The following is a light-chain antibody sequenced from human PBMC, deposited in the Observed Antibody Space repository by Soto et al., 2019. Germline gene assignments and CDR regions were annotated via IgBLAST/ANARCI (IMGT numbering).Light chain of an antibody. Sequence: DIHMTQAPSTLSSSFGGRVTITFRASQSINRWLAWYQQKPGKAPKLLIYKASSLESGAPSRFSGSGSGTEFTLTISSLQPDDFATYYCQQYNSYSWTFGQGTKVDIK. CDR1: QSINRW. J-gene: IGKJ1*01. CDR2: KAS. V-gene: IGKV1-5*03. CDR3: QQYNSYSWT.